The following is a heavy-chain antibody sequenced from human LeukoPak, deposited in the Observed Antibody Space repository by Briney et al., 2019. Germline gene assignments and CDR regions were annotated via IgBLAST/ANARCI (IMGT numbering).Heavy chain of an antibody. J-gene: IGHJ3*02. V-gene: IGHV4-59*01. CDR1: GGSFSGYY. D-gene: IGHD6-19*01. Sequence: SETLSLTCAVYGGSFSGYYWSWIRQPPGKGVEWIGYIYYSGSTNYNPSLKSRVTISVDTSKNQFSLKLSSVTAADTAVYYCARVRAVVGHDAFDIWGQGTMVTVSS. CDR3: ARVRAVVGHDAFDI. CDR2: IYYSGST.